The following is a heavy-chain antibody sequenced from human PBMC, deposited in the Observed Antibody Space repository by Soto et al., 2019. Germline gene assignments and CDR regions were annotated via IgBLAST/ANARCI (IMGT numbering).Heavy chain of an antibody. CDR3: ARGLAGDIVVVPAAFDP. CDR2: IYYSGST. V-gene: IGHV4-39*01. CDR1: GGSISSSSYY. J-gene: IGHJ5*02. Sequence: SETLSLTCTVSGGSISSSSYYWGWIRQPPGKGLEWIGSIYYSGSTYYNPSPKSRVTISVDTSKNQFSLKLSSVTAADTAVYYCARGLAGDIVVVPAAFDPWGQGTLVTVSS. D-gene: IGHD2-2*01.